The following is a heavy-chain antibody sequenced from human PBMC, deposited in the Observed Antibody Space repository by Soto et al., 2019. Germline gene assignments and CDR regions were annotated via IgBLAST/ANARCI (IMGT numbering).Heavy chain of an antibody. CDR2: IIPILGTA. J-gene: IGHJ6*02. CDR3: ARPYDSSDYYGGGMDV. V-gene: IGHV1-69*01. D-gene: IGHD3-22*01. CDR1: GGTFNNNA. Sequence: QVQLVQSGAEVKKPGSSVKVSCKASGGTFNNNAISWVRQAPGQGLEWMGGIIPILGTANYAQKFRGRVTITADESTSTGYMDLSSVRSEDTAVYYCARPYDSSDYYGGGMDVWGQGTTVTVSS.